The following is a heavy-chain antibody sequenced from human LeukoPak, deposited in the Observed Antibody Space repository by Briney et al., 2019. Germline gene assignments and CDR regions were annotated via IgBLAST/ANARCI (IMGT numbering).Heavy chain of an antibody. CDR2: ISSSGSTI. CDR3: TRITTAMDVDD. Sequence: GGSLRLSCAASGFTFSSYQMNWVRQAPGKGLQWVSYISSSGSTIYYADSVKGRFTISRDNAKNSLYLQMSSLRAEDTAVYYCTRITTAMDVDDWGQGTLVTVSS. CDR1: GFTFSSYQ. V-gene: IGHV3-48*03. D-gene: IGHD5-18*01. J-gene: IGHJ4*02.